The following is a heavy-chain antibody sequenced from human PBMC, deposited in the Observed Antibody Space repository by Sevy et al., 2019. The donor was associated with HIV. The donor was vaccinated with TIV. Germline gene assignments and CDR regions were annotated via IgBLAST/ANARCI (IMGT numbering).Heavy chain of an antibody. Sequence: SETLSLTCAVSGGSVSSDNYYWTWIRQHPGKGLEWIGYIYHLGSTSSNPSLKSRVTISVDTSKNQFSLKLRSVTAADMAVDFCAREAGYCSNGVFYTGWFDPWGQGTLVTVSS. J-gene: IGHJ5*02. V-gene: IGHV4-31*11. CDR3: AREAGYCSNGVFYTGWFDP. D-gene: IGHD2-8*01. CDR2: IYHLGST. CDR1: GGSVSSDNYY.